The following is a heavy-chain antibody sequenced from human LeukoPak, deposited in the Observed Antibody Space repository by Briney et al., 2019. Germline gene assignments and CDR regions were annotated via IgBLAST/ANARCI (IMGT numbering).Heavy chain of an antibody. Sequence: PSETLSLTCTVSGGSITSGSYYWSWIRQPAGKGLEWIGRIYTSGSTNYNPSLKSRVTISVDTSKNQFSLKLSSVTAADTAVYYCARDSGGGWYYFDYWGQGTLVTVSS. D-gene: IGHD6-19*01. CDR2: IYTSGST. V-gene: IGHV4-61*02. CDR1: GGSITSGSYY. CDR3: ARDSGGGWYYFDY. J-gene: IGHJ4*02.